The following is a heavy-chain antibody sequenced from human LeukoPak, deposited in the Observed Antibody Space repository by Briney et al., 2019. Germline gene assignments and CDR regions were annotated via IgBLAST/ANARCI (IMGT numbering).Heavy chain of an antibody. D-gene: IGHD3-22*01. CDR1: GFTFSSYA. CDR3: ARGHSTGNPDPFDY. Sequence: PGGSLRLSCAASGFTFSSYAMSWVRQAPGKGLEWVSVIYSGGAIHYADSVKGRFTISRDNAKNTLYLQMNSLRTEDTAVYYCARGHSTGNPDPFDYWGQGTLVTVSS. CDR2: IYSGGAI. J-gene: IGHJ4*02. V-gene: IGHV3-53*01.